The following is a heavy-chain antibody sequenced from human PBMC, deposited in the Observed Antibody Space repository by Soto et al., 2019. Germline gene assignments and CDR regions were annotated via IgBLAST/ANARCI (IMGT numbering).Heavy chain of an antibody. J-gene: IGHJ4*02. Sequence: EVQLLESGGGLVQPGGSLRLSCAASGFTFSKNAMSWVRQAPGKGLEWVSTISGSADDIYYADSVKGRFTISRDSSKNTLFLQMNSLRADDTAVYYCTKKRSGSSSMGFFDYWGQGTLVTVSS. CDR1: GFTFSKNA. D-gene: IGHD6-6*01. V-gene: IGHV3-23*01. CDR3: TKKRSGSSSMGFFDY. CDR2: ISGSADDI.